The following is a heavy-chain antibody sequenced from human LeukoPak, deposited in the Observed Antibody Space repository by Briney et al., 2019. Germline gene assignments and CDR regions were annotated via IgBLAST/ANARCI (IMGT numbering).Heavy chain of an antibody. D-gene: IGHD6-13*01. CDR2: IYYSGST. CDR1: GGSISSSRYY. J-gene: IGHJ3*02. Sequence: PSEPLSLTCTVSGGSISSSRYYWGWVRQPPGKGLEWIGSIYYSGSTYYNPSLKSRVTISVDTSKNQFSLKLSSVTAADTTVYYCARHLLYSSTWFDAFDIWGQGTMVAVSS. V-gene: IGHV4-39*01. CDR3: ARHLLYSSTWFDAFDI.